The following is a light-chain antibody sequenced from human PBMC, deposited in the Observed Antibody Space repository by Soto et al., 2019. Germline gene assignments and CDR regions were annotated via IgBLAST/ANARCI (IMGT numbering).Light chain of an antibody. V-gene: IGKV3-15*01. CDR3: QQRSNWPHT. CDR1: QSVTSN. J-gene: IGKJ4*01. Sequence: EIAMTHSPATLSVSPGERATPNCTASQSVTSNLAWYQQKPGQAPRLLIYGASTRATGISGRFSGSGSGTEFTLTISSLQSEDFAVYFCQQRSNWPHTFGGGTKVDIK. CDR2: GAS.